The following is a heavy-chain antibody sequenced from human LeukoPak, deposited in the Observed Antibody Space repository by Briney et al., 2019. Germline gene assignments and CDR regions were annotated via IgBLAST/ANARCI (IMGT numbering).Heavy chain of an antibody. CDR2: ISTYNGNT. CDR1: GYTFTTYG. Sequence: ASVKVSCKASGYTFTTYGLSWVRQAPGQGLEWMGWISTYNGNTNYAQKLRGRVTMTTDTSTSTAYMELRSLRPDDTAVYYCARDAGGYCSSASCYNDYWGQGTLVTVSS. D-gene: IGHD2-2*02. CDR3: ARDAGGYCSSASCYNDY. J-gene: IGHJ4*02. V-gene: IGHV1-18*01.